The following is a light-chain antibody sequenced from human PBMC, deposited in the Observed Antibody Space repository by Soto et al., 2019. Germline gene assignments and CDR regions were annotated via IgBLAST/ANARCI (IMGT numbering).Light chain of an antibody. Sequence: EIVLTQSPGTLSLSPGERATLSCRASQSVSSYLAWYQQKPGQAPRLLIYGASNRATGIPDRFSGSGSGTDFTLTISSLEPEDFAVYYCQQRSNWPTFGGGSKVDI. CDR2: GAS. V-gene: IGKV3-11*01. CDR1: QSVSSY. CDR3: QQRSNWPT. J-gene: IGKJ4*01.